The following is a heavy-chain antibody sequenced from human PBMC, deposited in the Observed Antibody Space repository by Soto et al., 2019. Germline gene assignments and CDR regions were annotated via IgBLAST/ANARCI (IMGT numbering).Heavy chain of an antibody. CDR1: GYTFTGYY. D-gene: IGHD2-15*01. CDR2: INPNSGGT. Sequence: ASVKVSCKASGYTFTGYYMHWVRQAPGQGLEWMGWINPNSGGTNYAQKFQGWVTMTRDTSISTAYMELSRLRSDDTAVYYCARDSLYCSGGSCYSSPLGAFGIWGQGTMVTVSS. V-gene: IGHV1-2*04. J-gene: IGHJ3*02. CDR3: ARDSLYCSGGSCYSSPLGAFGI.